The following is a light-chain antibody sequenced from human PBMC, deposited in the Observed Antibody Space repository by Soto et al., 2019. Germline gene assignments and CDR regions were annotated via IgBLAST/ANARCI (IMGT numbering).Light chain of an antibody. CDR3: SSSTSSSTRV. CDR2: EVS. CDR1: SSDVGGYNY. V-gene: IGLV2-14*01. J-gene: IGLJ3*02. Sequence: QSALTQPASVSGSPGQSITISCTGTSSDVGGYNYVSWYQQHPGKAPKLMIYEVSNRPSGVSNRFSGSKSGNTASLTISGLPAEDEADYYCSSSTSSSTRVFGGGTKLTVL.